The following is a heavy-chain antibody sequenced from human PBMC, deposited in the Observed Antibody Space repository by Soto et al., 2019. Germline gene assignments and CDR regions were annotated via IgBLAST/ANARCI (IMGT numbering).Heavy chain of an antibody. D-gene: IGHD1-26*01. CDR1: EFTFDDYA. Sequence: DVQLVESGGGLVQPGRSLRLSCAASEFTFDDYAMHWVRQAPGKGLEWVSTISWNSGSIGYADSVKGRFTISRDNAKNSLYLQMNSLRAEDTALYYCAKASSYLTEGSRFDPWGQGTLVTVSS. V-gene: IGHV3-9*01. CDR2: ISWNSGSI. CDR3: AKASSYLTEGSRFDP. J-gene: IGHJ5*02.